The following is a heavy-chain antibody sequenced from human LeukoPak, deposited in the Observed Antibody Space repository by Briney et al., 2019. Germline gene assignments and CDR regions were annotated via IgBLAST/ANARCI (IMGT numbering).Heavy chain of an antibody. CDR1: GFTFSSYW. Sequence: GGSLRLSCAVSGFTFSSYWVSWVRQAPGKGLEWVANIRYDGSETNYVDSVKGRFIISRDNAKNSLYLQMNSLKVEDTAVYYCAKDPGHCGSTFCYTNYWGQGALVTVSS. CDR2: IRYDGSET. V-gene: IGHV3-7*04. J-gene: IGHJ4*02. D-gene: IGHD2-2*02. CDR3: AKDPGHCGSTFCYTNY.